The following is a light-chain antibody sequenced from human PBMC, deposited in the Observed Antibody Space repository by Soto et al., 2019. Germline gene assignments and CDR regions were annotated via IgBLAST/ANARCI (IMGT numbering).Light chain of an antibody. Sequence: EIVMSQSPATLSVSLWERATLSCMASQTVGSNLAWFQHRAVQAPSLLIYGASTRATGVPARFSGSGSGTEFTLTISSLQSEDFAVYFCQQRSNWPRLTFGGGTKVDIK. CDR1: QTVGSN. J-gene: IGKJ4*01. CDR2: GAS. CDR3: QQRSNWPRLT. V-gene: IGKV3-15*01.